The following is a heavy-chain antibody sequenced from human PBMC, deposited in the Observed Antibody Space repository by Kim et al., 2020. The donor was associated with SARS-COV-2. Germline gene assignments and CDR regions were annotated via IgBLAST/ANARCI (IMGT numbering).Heavy chain of an antibody. V-gene: IGHV3-11*05. Sequence: GGSLRLSCAASGFTFSDYYMSWIRQAPGKGLEWVSYISSSSSYTNYADSVKGRFTISRDNAKNSLYLQMNSLRAEDTAVYYCARVGYYYDSSGYFTYWGQGTLVTVSS. J-gene: IGHJ4*02. CDR2: ISSSSSYT. CDR3: ARVGYYYDSSGYFTY. D-gene: IGHD3-22*01. CDR1: GFTFSDYY.